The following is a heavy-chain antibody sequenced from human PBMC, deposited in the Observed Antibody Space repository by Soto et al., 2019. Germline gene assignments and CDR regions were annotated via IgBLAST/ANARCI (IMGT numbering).Heavy chain of an antibody. CDR1: GGSFSGYY. D-gene: IGHD3-22*01. Sequence: QVQLLQWGAGLLKPSETLSLTCAVYGGSFSGYYWSWIRQSTGKGLEWIGEINHRGSSNYNLSLKSRVTMSVDTSKNQFSLKLSSVTAADTAVYYCARVYSGGYVDNWGQGTLVTVSS. V-gene: IGHV4-34*01. J-gene: IGHJ4*02. CDR2: INHRGSS. CDR3: ARVYSGGYVDN.